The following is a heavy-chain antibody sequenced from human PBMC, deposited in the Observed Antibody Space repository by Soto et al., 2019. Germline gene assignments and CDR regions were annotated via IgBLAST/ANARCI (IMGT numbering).Heavy chain of an antibody. CDR3: ARDAAAGLNDY. CDR2: ISAYNGNT. V-gene: IGHV1-18*01. D-gene: IGHD6-13*01. CDR1: GYTFTSYG. Sequence: QVQLGQSGAEVKKPGASVKVSCKASGYTFTSYGISWVRQAPGQGLEWMGWISAYNGNTKYAQKFQGRVTMTTDTSTSTAYMEVMSLRSDDTAVYYCARDAAAGLNDYWGQGTLVTVSS. J-gene: IGHJ4*02.